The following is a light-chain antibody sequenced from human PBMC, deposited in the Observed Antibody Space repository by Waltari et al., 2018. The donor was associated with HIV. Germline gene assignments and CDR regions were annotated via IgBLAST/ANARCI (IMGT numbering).Light chain of an antibody. CDR1: QSIAKN. CDR2: GVS. CDR3: QQYGSSPLT. V-gene: IGKV3-15*01. Sequence: EIVMTQSPATLSVSPGERATLSCRASQSIAKNLAWYQQKPGQAPRLLIYGVSTRATGIPARFSGSGSWTEFTLTISSLQSEDSAVYYCQQYGSSPLTFGGGTKVEI. J-gene: IGKJ4*01.